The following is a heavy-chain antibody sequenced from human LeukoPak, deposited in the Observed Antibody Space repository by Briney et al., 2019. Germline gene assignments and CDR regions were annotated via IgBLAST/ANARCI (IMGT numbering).Heavy chain of an antibody. V-gene: IGHV3-21*01. Sequence: PGGSLRLSCAASGFTFNNAWMSWIRQAPGKGLEWVSSISRSGRDIYYADSVRGRFTISRDNARDSLYLQMNSLRVEDTAVYYCAKALAATGIGGYFDYWGQGTLVTVSS. J-gene: IGHJ4*02. CDR2: ISRSGRDI. CDR1: GFTFNNAW. CDR3: AKALAATGIGGYFDY. D-gene: IGHD6-13*01.